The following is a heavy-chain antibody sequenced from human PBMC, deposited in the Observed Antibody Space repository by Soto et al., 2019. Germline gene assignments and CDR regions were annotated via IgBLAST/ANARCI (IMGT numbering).Heavy chain of an antibody. CDR1: GFSVSAYT. V-gene: IGHV3-30*09. Sequence: QVQLVESGGGVVQPGRSLRLSCAASGFSVSAYTVHWVRQAPGKGLEWVAMISSDGNHKYYTDSVKGRFAISRDTSTNTVFLQMNSLGPEDTAVYYCARWEQPLFEYWGQGTLVTVSS. CDR3: ARWEQPLFEY. D-gene: IGHD1-1*01. CDR2: ISSDGNHK. J-gene: IGHJ4*02.